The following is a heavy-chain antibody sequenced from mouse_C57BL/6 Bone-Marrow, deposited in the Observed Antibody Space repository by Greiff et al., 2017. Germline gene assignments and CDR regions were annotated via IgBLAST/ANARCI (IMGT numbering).Heavy chain of an antibody. V-gene: IGHV1-81*01. CDR2: IYPRSGNT. Sequence: VQLQQSGAELARPGASVKLSCKASGYTFTSYGISWVKQRTGQGLEWIGEIYPRSGNTYYNEKFKGKATLTADKSSSTAYMELRSLTSEDSAVYFCARSAAYYSNYRAWFAYWGQGTLVTVSA. CDR1: GYTFTSYG. D-gene: IGHD2-5*01. J-gene: IGHJ3*01. CDR3: ARSAAYYSNYRAWFAY.